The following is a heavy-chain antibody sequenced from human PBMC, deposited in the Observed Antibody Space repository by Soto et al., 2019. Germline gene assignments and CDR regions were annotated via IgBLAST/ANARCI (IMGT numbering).Heavy chain of an antibody. Sequence: QVQLVQSGTEVQKAGSAVKVSCKTSGYTFTTYGISWIRQAPGQGLEWIAWISVYNGDTNYAQNVQGRVTMTTDTLTTTAYLELRSLRSDDTAVYYCARVYCGGDCFSGGDFDYWGQGTLVTVS. D-gene: IGHD2-21*01. CDR3: ARVYCGGDCFSGGDFDY. V-gene: IGHV1-18*01. CDR1: GYTFTTYG. J-gene: IGHJ4*02. CDR2: ISVYNGDT.